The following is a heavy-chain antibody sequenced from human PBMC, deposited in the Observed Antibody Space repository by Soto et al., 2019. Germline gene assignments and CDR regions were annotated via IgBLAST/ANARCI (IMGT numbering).Heavy chain of an antibody. CDR1: GGSFSGYY. Sequence: SETLSLTCAVYGGSFSGYYWSWIRQPPGKGLEWIGEINHSGSTNYNPSLKSRVTISVDTSKNQFSLKLSSVTAADTAVYYCARRALWRGYNRPFAYWGQGTLVTVSS. CDR3: ARRALWRGYNRPFAY. J-gene: IGHJ4*02. D-gene: IGHD3-3*01. CDR2: INHSGST. V-gene: IGHV4-34*01.